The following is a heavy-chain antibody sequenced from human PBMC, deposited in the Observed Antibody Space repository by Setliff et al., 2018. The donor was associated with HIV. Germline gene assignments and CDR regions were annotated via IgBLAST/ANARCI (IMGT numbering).Heavy chain of an antibody. J-gene: IGHJ5*02. CDR3: ARDRTARSWFDP. CDR1: GYSFTTYT. CDR2: INPGNRNT. V-gene: IGHV1-3*01. Sequence: SVKVSCKASGYSFTTYTIHWVRQAPGQRLEWMGCINPGNRNTQYSQKFQGRVTMTRDTSTSTVHMELSSLRSEDTAVYYCARDRTARSWFDPWGQGTLVTVSS. D-gene: IGHD6-25*01.